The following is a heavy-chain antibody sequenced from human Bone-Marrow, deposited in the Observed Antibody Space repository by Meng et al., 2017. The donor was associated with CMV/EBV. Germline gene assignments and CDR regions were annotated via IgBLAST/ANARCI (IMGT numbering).Heavy chain of an antibody. CDR3: ARDVDS. CDR1: GDSVSRKNVA. J-gene: IGHJ4*02. CDR2: TYYRSKWYN. V-gene: IGHV6-1*01. Sequence: QVQLQQSGPGLVKPSQTLSLTCAISGDSVSRKNVAWTWIRQSPSRGLEWLARTYYRSKWYNDYAPSVKSRITVNTDTSKNQFSLQLNSVTPEDTAVYFCARDVDSWGQGTLVTVSS.